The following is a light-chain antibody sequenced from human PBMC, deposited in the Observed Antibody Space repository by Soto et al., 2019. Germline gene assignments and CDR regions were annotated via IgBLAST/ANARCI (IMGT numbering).Light chain of an antibody. J-gene: IGKJ1*01. CDR1: QSVSTS. Sequence: EIVLTQSPDTLSLSPGARATLSCRTSQSVSTSLAWYQQKPGQAPRLLIYGASSRATGIPARFSGSGSGTDFTLTISSLEPEDFAVYYCQQYGSSPRTFGQGTKVDIK. CDR3: QQYGSSPRT. V-gene: IGKV3-20*01. CDR2: GAS.